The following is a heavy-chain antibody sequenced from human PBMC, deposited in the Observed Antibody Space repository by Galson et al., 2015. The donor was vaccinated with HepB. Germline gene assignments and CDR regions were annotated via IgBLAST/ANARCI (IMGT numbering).Heavy chain of an antibody. CDR1: GLTVSSNY. Sequence: SLRLSCAASGLTVSSNYMSWVRQAPGKGLEWVSVIYSGGSTYYADSVKGRFTISRDNSKNTLYLQMNSLRAEDTAVYYCARYHTPNYYDSSGSFDYWGQGTLATVSS. V-gene: IGHV3-66*01. CDR3: ARYHTPNYYDSSGSFDY. J-gene: IGHJ4*02. CDR2: IYSGGST. D-gene: IGHD3-22*01.